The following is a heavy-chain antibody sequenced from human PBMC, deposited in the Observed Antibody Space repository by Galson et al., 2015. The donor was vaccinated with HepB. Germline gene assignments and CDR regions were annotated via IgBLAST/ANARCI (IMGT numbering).Heavy chain of an antibody. CDR3: ARDKQTDYYYYGMDV. CDR1: GFTFSNYN. J-gene: IGHJ6*02. Sequence: SLRLSCAASGFTFSNYNMNWVRQAPGRGLEWVSYISSGSVTIYYADSVKGRFTIPRDNAKNSLYLQMNSLRDEDTALYYCARDKQTDYYYYGMDVWGQGTTVTVSS. CDR2: ISSGSVTI. V-gene: IGHV3-48*02. D-gene: IGHD6-13*01.